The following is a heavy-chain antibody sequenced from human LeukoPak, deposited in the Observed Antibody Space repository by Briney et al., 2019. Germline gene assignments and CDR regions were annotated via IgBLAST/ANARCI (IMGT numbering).Heavy chain of an antibody. V-gene: IGHV1-18*04. CDR2: ISAYNGNT. J-gene: IGHJ4*02. Sequence: ASVKVSCKASGYTFTSYYMHWVRQAPGQGLEWMGWISAYNGNTNYAQKLQGRVTMTTDTSTSTAYMELRSLRSDDTAVYYCARDLPAPGDYWGQGTLVTVSS. CDR1: GYTFTSYY. CDR3: ARDLPAPGDY.